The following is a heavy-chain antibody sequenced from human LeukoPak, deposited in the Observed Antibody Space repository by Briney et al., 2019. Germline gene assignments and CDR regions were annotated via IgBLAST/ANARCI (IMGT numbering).Heavy chain of an antibody. J-gene: IGHJ5*02. CDR3: ARDQKRLQQLVAELDV. D-gene: IGHD6-13*01. Sequence: SETLSLTCTVSGGSISGYYWSWIRQPAGKGLEWIGRIYTSGTTDYNPSLKSRVTMSVDTSKNQFSLKLSSVTAADTAVYYCARDQKRLQQLVAELDVWGQGTLVTVSS. CDR1: GGSISGYY. CDR2: IYTSGTT. V-gene: IGHV4-4*07.